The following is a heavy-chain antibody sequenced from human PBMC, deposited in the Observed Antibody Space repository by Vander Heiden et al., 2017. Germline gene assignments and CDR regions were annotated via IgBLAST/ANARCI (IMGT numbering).Heavy chain of an antibody. J-gene: IGHJ6*02. CDR1: GFTFSSYS. CDR3: ARALERGPYYYYAMDV. D-gene: IGHD1-1*01. V-gene: IGHV3-48*02. Sequence: EVQLVESGGGLVQPGGSLRLSCAASGFTFSSYSMNWAPQAPGKGLEWVSYIGTSGSTIYYADSVKGRFTISRDNAKNSLYLQMNSLRDEDTAVYYCARALERGPYYYYAMDVWGQGTTVTVSS. CDR2: IGTSGSTI.